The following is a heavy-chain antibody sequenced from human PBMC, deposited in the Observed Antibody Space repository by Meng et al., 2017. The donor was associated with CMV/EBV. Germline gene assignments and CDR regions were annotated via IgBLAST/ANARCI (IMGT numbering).Heavy chain of an antibody. D-gene: IGHD3-10*01. J-gene: IGHJ5*02. CDR1: GYTFTGYY. CDR2: INPNSGGT. V-gene: IGHV1-2*02. Sequence: ASVKVSCKASGYTFTGYYMHWVRQAPGQGLEWMGWINPNSGGTNYEQKFQGRVTMTRDTSISTAYMELSRLRSDDTAVYYCARGRSDGGKAGKRQFDPWGQGTLVTVSS. CDR3: ARGRSDGGKAGKRQFDP.